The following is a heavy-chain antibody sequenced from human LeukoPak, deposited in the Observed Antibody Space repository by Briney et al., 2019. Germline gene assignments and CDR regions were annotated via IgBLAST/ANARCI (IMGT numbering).Heavy chain of an antibody. CDR3: ARDREGRQYYDFWSGYYNNWFDP. V-gene: IGHV1-2*02. CDR1: GYTFTGYY. J-gene: IGHJ5*02. Sequence: ASVKVSCKASGYTFTGYYMHWVRQAPGQGLEWMGWINPNSGGTNYAQKFQGRVTMTRDTSISTAYMELSRLRSDDTAVYYCARDREGRQYYDFWSGYYNNWFDPWGQGTLVTVSS. D-gene: IGHD3-3*01. CDR2: INPNSGGT.